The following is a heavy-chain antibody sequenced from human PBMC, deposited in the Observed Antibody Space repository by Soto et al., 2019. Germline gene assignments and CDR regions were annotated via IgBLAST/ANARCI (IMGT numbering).Heavy chain of an antibody. CDR2: ISSSSSTI. CDR1: GFTFSSYS. J-gene: IGHJ6*02. V-gene: IGHV3-48*02. Sequence: QPGGSLRLSCAASGFTFSSYSMNWVRQAPGKGLEWVSYISSSSSTIYYADSVKGRFTISRDNAKNSLYLQMNSLRDEDTAVYYCARGAPRGYSGYDPQPMDVWGQGTTVTVSS. D-gene: IGHD5-12*01. CDR3: ARGAPRGYSGYDPQPMDV.